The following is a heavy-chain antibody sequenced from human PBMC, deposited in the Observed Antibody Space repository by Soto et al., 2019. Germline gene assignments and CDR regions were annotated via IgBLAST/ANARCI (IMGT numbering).Heavy chain of an antibody. CDR2: IYYSGST. Sequence: QVQLQESGPGLVKPSQTLSLTCTVSGGSISSGGYYWTWIRQHPGKGLEYIGYIYYSGSTYYNPSLKSRVTISEDTAKNQFSLKLSSVTAADTAVYYCARDRLGAYATRGGGYAFDIWGQGTMVTVSS. D-gene: IGHD2-15*01. J-gene: IGHJ3*02. V-gene: IGHV4-31*03. CDR3: ARDRLGAYATRGGGYAFDI. CDR1: GGSISSGGYY.